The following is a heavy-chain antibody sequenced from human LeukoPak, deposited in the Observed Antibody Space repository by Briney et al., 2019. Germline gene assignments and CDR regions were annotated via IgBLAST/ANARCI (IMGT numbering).Heavy chain of an antibody. CDR3: ARGRVTGDYVRDFDY. J-gene: IGHJ4*02. D-gene: IGHD4-17*01. V-gene: IGHV3-48*03. CDR2: ISSSGSSI. CDR1: GVTFSSFE. Sequence: GGSLRLSCAASGVTFSSFEMNWVRQTPGKGLEWVSYISSSGSSIYYADSVKRRFTISRDNAKNSLYLQMNSLRAADTAVYYCARGRVTGDYVRDFDYWGQGTLVTVSS.